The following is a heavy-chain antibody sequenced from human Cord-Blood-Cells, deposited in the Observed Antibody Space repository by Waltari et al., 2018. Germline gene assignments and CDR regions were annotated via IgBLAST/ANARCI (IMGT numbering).Heavy chain of an antibody. Sequence: QVQLAQSGAELKKRGSSVKVSCQASGGTFSRSASRWVRRAPGQGLEWMGGIIPIFGTANAAQKFQGRVTITADESTSTAYMELSRLRSDDTAVYYCARGEGTMIVDAFDIWGQGTMVTVSS. D-gene: IGHD3-22*01. CDR1: GGTFSRSA. J-gene: IGHJ3*02. V-gene: IGHV1-69*01. CDR2: IIPIFGTA. CDR3: ARGEGTMIVDAFDI.